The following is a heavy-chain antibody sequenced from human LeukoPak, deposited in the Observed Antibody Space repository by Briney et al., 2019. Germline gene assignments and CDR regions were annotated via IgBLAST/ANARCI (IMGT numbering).Heavy chain of an antibody. Sequence: GGSLRLSCAASGFTFSRYAMTWVRQAPGKGLEWVSAISAGGGSTYYADSVKGRFTISRDNSKNTLYLQLNSLRAEDTAVYYCAKAGGWTNYFDYWGQGTLVTVSS. J-gene: IGHJ4*02. CDR2: ISAGGGST. D-gene: IGHD6-19*01. CDR3: AKAGGWTNYFDY. CDR1: GFTFSRYA. V-gene: IGHV3-23*01.